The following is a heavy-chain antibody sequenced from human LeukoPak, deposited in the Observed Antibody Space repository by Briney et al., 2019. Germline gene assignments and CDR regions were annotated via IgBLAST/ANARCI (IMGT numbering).Heavy chain of an antibody. D-gene: IGHD2-15*01. CDR1: GYTFTSYA. CDR2: ISAGNGNT. CDR3: ARGALSILIDY. V-gene: IGHV1-3*01. Sequence: GASVKVSCKASGYTFTSYAIHWVRQAPGQRLEWMGWISAGNGNTKYSQNFQGRVTFISNTSATTAFMELSSLRSEDAAVYYCARGALSILIDYWGQGTLVTVSS. J-gene: IGHJ4*02.